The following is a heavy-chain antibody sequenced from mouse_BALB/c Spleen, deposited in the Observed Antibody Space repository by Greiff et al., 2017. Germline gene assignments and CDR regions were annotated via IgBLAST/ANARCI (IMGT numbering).Heavy chain of an antibody. CDR1: GYAFSSSW. V-gene: IGHV1-82*01. D-gene: IGHD6-2*01. CDR3: ARSSLEAPWFAC. CDR2: IYPGDGDT. J-gene: IGHJ3*01. Sequence: QVQLQQSGPELVKPGASVKISCKASGYAFSSSWMNWVKQRPGQGLEWIGRIYPGDGDTNYNGKFKGKATLTADKSSSTAYMQLSSLTSVDSAVYFCARSSLEAPWFACWGQGTLSLSLQ.